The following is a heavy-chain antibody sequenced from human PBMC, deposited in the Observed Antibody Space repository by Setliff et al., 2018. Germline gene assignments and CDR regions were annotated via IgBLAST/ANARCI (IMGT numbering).Heavy chain of an antibody. D-gene: IGHD2-15*01. CDR3: ARSPALLGIVYLDP. CDR2: TIPMFGTT. J-gene: IGHJ5*02. CDR1: GGTFSSYG. Sequence: SVKVSCKASGGTFSSYGISWVRQAPGQGLEWMGGTIPMFGTTDYARKFQGRVTITTDESTSTAYMELNSLTSEDTAVYYCARSPALLGIVYLDPWGQGTRVTVSS. V-gene: IGHV1-69*05.